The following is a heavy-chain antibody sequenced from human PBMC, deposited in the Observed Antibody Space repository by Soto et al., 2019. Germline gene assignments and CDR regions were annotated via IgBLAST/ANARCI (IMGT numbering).Heavy chain of an antibody. Sequence: QVHLVQSGAEVKKPGSSVKVSCKAIGGTFSSYAFSWVRQAPGQGLEWMGGIMPFFGSGNYAQKFQGRVNITADESTSSVYLELSSLRSEDTAVYYCARDKSGYYSHFVYWGQGTLVTVSS. J-gene: IGHJ4*02. CDR1: GGTFSSYA. CDR2: IMPFFGSG. CDR3: ARDKSGYYSHFVY. D-gene: IGHD3-22*01. V-gene: IGHV1-69*01.